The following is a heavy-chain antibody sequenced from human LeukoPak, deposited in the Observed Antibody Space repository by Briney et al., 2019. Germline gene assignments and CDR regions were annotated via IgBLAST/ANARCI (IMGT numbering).Heavy chain of an antibody. Sequence: SETLSLTCAVYGGSFSGYYWSWIRQPPGKGLEWIGEINHSGSTNYNPSLKSRVTISVDTSKNQFSLKLSSVTAADTAVYYCAKNRDRGVPTYYYDSSGSSHFDLWGRGTLVTVSS. V-gene: IGHV4-34*01. CDR1: GGSFSGYY. J-gene: IGHJ2*01. D-gene: IGHD3-22*01. CDR2: INHSGST. CDR3: AKNRDRGVPTYYYDSSGSSHFDL.